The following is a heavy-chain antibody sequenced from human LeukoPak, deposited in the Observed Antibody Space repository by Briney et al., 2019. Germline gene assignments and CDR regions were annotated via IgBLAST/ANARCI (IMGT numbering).Heavy chain of an antibody. D-gene: IGHD7-27*01. V-gene: IGHV4-4*07. J-gene: IGHJ5*02. Sequence: SETLSLTCSASGASLGIYYWNWIRQPAAKGLEWIGRIYTSGSTNYNPSLKSRVTMSVDTSNNQFSLKLSSVTAADTAVNYCARDRGLGWFDPWGQGTLVTVSS. CDR2: IYTSGST. CDR1: GASLGIYY. CDR3: ARDRGLGWFDP.